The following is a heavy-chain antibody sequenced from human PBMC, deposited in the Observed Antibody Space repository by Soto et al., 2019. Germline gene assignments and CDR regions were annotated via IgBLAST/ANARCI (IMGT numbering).Heavy chain of an antibody. V-gene: IGHV1-69*13. J-gene: IGHJ6*02. CDR2: IIPIFGTA. D-gene: IGHD1-7*01. CDR3: ARDITGTTREGLYYYGMDV. Sequence: SVKVSCKASGGTFSSYAISWVRQAPGQGLEWMGGIIPIFGTANYAQKFQGRVTITADESTSTAYMELSSLRSEDTAVYYCARDITGTTREGLYYYGMDVWGQGTTVTVSS. CDR1: GGTFSSYA.